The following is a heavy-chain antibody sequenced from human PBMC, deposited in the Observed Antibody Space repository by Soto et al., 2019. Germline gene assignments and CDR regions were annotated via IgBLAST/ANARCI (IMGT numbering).Heavy chain of an antibody. CDR1: GGTFSSYT. CDR2: IIPILGIA. CDR3: ARGDQRWELPGADY. Sequence: QVQLVQSGAEVKKPGSSVKVSCKASGGTFSSYTISWVRQAPGQGLEWMGRIIPILGIANYAQKFQGRVTITSDKSTSTAYMELSSLRSEDTAVYYCARGDQRWELPGADYWGQGTLVTVSS. D-gene: IGHD1-26*01. V-gene: IGHV1-69*02. J-gene: IGHJ4*02.